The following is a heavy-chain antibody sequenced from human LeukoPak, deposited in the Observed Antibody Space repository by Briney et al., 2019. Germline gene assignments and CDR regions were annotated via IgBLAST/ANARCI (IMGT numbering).Heavy chain of an antibody. Sequence: ASLKLSCTASGYTFTDYYMHWVQQAPGKGLEWMSRVGPEDGETIYADKFQGRVTITRDTSTDTAYMQLSSLRAEDTAVYYCATDSSQDEYYDSNNMDVWGKGTPVTVSS. J-gene: IGHJ6*03. CDR1: GYTFTDYY. CDR3: ATDSSQDEYYDSNNMDV. D-gene: IGHD6-13*01. V-gene: IGHV1-69-2*01. CDR2: VGPEDGET.